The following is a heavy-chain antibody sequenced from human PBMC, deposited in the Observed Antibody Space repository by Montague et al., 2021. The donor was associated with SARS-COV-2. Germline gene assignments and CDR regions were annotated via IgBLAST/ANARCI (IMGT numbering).Heavy chain of an antibody. CDR1: GFTFGSFS. CDR3: ARGNTSHMFHPYYYCLDV. CDR2: ISSSGSTI. J-gene: IGHJ2*01. Sequence: SLRVSCAASGFTFGSFSRHWVRQAPGKGLEWVSHISSSGSTIYYADPVKGRFTISRDNAKNTLYLQMNSLRAEDTAVYYCARGNTSHMFHPYYYCLDVWGRGTLVTVSS. D-gene: IGHD1-26*01. V-gene: IGHV3-48*01.